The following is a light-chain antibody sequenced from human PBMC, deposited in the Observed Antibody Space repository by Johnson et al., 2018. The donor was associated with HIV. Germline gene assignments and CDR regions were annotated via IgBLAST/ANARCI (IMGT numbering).Light chain of an antibody. Sequence: QPVLTQPPSVSAAPGQRVTISCSGSSSNIGNNYVSWYQQLPGTAPKLLIYDNNKRPSGIPGRFSGSKSGPSATLGITGLQTGDEADYYCGTWDSRLTSYVFGAGTKVTVL. CDR2: DNN. CDR3: GTWDSRLTSYV. CDR1: SSNIGNNY. V-gene: IGLV1-51*01. J-gene: IGLJ1*01.